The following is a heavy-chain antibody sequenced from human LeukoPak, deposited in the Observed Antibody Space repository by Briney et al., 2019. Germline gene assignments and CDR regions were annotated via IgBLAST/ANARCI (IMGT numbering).Heavy chain of an antibody. V-gene: IGHV3-48*01. Sequence: GGSLRLSCAASGFTFSSYSMNWVRQAPGRGLEWLSYISSGSRTIFYAASVKGRLTISRDNAKNSLYLLMNSLRADDTAVYYCARESITGDRDFDYWGQGTLITVSS. CDR3: ARESITGDRDFDY. D-gene: IGHD7-27*01. CDR2: ISSGSRTI. J-gene: IGHJ4*02. CDR1: GFTFSSYS.